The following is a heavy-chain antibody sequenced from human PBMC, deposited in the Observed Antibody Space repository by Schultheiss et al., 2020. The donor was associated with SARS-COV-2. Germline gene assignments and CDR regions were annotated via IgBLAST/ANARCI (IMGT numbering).Heavy chain of an antibody. CDR1: GGSVSGHY. V-gene: IGHV4-34*01. CDR3: ASGYEALDY. Sequence: GSLRLSCIVSGGSVSGHYWSWIRQPPGKGLEWIGEINHRGTTNYNPSLRSRVTISVDTSKNQFSLRLTSVTAADTAVYFCASGYEALDYWGQGTLVTVSS. J-gene: IGHJ4*02. CDR2: INHRGTT. D-gene: IGHD5-12*01.